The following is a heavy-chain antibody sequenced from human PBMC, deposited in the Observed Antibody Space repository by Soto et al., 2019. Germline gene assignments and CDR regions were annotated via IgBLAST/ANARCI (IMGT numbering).Heavy chain of an antibody. V-gene: IGHV4-38-2*01. CDR1: GYSISSGYY. CDR3: ARAPRELLYDSSGYYFRWFDP. Sequence: SETLSLTCAVSGYSISSGYYWGWIRQPPGKGLEWIGSIYHSGSTCYNPSLKSRVTISVDTSKNQFSLKLSSVTAADTAVYYCARAPRELLYDSSGYYFRWFDPWGQGTLVTVSS. J-gene: IGHJ5*02. D-gene: IGHD3-22*01. CDR2: IYHSGST.